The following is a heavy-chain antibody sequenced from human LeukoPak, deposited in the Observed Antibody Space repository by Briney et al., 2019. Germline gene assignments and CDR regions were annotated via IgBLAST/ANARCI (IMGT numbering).Heavy chain of an antibody. CDR2: IFHSGNT. D-gene: IGHD2/OR15-2a*01. CDR1: GDSISSTHW. J-gene: IGHJ3*02. V-gene: IGHV4-4*02. CDR3: ARGQYLDAFDI. Sequence: SGTLSLTCAVSGDSISSTHWCSWIRQPPGKGLEWIGEIFHSGNTNYNPSLKSRVTISVDTSKKQFSLELTSVTAADAAVYYCARGQYLDAFDIWGQGTMVTVSS.